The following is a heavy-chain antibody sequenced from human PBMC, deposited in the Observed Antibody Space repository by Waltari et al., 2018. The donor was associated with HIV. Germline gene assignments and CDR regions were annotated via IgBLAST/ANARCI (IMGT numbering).Heavy chain of an antibody. V-gene: IGHV1-2*06. CDR1: GYSFRDYY. J-gene: IGHJ4*02. D-gene: IGHD2-15*01. CDR2: INPNSGDT. Sequence: QVHLAQSGAEVKKPGASVTVSCKASGYSFRDYYIHWLQQAPGQGPEWVGRINPNSGDTNYAPTFQGRVIMTRDTSVATVYLDVATLKPDDTAVYFCARAEIVGVASLPPGYRFDFWGQGSLVTVSS. CDR3: ARAEIVGVASLPPGYRFDF.